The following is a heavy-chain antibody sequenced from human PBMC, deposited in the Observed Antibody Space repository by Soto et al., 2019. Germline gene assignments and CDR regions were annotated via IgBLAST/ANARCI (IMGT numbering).Heavy chain of an antibody. CDR2: INHSGST. V-gene: IGHV4-34*01. CDR1: GGSFSGYC. CDR3: ARASYRSLWFGELRTDYGMDV. J-gene: IGHJ6*02. Sequence: SETLSLTCAVYGGSFSGYCWSWIRQPPGKGLEWIGEINHSGSTNYNPSLKSRVTISVDTSKNQFSLKLSSVTAADTAVYYCARASYRSLWFGELRTDYGMDVWGQGTTVTVSS. D-gene: IGHD3-10*01.